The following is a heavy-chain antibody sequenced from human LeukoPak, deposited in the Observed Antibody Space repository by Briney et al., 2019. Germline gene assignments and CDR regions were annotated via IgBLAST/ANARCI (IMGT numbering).Heavy chain of an antibody. Sequence: GGSLRLSCIASGFTFSSYWMSWVRQAPGGGLEWVANIKEDGSEKYYVDSVKGRFTISRDNAKISPYLQMNSLRAEDTAVYYCASQFWWAAVAGTTLDYWGQGTLVTVSS. CDR1: GFTFSSYW. V-gene: IGHV3-7*05. D-gene: IGHD6-19*01. CDR2: IKEDGSEK. CDR3: ASQFWWAAVAGTTLDY. J-gene: IGHJ4*02.